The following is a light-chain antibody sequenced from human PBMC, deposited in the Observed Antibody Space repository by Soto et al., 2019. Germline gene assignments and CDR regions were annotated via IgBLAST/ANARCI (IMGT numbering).Light chain of an antibody. V-gene: IGKV3-15*01. CDR3: QQYNNWLRWT. J-gene: IGKJ1*01. CDR2: GAS. CDR1: QSVSSN. Sequence: EIVMTQSPAALSVSPGERATLSCRASQSVSSNLAWYQQKPGQAPRLLIYGASIRATGIPARFSGSGSGTEFTLTISSLQYEDFAVYYCQQYNNWLRWTFGQGTKVEIK.